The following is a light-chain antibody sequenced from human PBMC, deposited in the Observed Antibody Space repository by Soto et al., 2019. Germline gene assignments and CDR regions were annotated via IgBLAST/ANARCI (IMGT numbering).Light chain of an antibody. J-gene: IGKJ5*01. CDR3: QQYNNWPPIT. V-gene: IGKV3-15*01. Sequence: GETVTLSCRASQSVRSKLAWYQQKPGQAPRLFIYGASTRATGIPARFSGSGSGTEFTLTISSLQSEDFAIYYCQQYNNWPPITFGQGTRLEI. CDR2: GAS. CDR1: QSVRSK.